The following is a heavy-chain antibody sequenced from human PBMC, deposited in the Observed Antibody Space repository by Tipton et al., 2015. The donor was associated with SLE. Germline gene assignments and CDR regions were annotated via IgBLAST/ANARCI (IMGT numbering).Heavy chain of an antibody. V-gene: IGHV4-39*07. J-gene: IGHJ3*02. CDR2: IYHGGTT. CDR1: DGSISNSAYY. Sequence: TLSLTCTVSDGSISNSAYYWAWIRQPPGMGLEWIGSIYHGGTTYYNPSLRSRVTVSADTSKNQFSLTVNSVTAADTAIYYCARQGTDGWYDAFDIWGPGTMVTVSS. CDR3: ARQGTDGWYDAFDI. D-gene: IGHD6-19*01.